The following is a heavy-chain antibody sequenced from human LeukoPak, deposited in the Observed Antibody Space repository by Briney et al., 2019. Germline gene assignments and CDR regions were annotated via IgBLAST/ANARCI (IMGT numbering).Heavy chain of an antibody. CDR2: IYSGGST. D-gene: IGHD3-10*01. Sequence: GGSLRLSCAASGFTFSSNYMSWVRQAPGKGLEWVSFIYSGGSTYYADSVKGRFTISRDNSKNTLYLQMNSLRAEDTAVYYCARDLYGSGKDVRYYYYYGMDVWGQGTTVTVSS. CDR3: ARDLYGSGKDVRYYYYYGMDV. J-gene: IGHJ6*02. CDR1: GFTFSSNY. V-gene: IGHV3-66*01.